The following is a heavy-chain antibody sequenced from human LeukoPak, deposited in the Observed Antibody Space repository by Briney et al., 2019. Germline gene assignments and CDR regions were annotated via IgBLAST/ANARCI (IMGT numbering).Heavy chain of an antibody. J-gene: IGHJ6*03. CDR2: IIAIFGTA. CDR3: ARTIFRVVMDYYYYYYMDV. Sequence: VASVKVSCKAFGGTFSSYAISWVRQAPGQGLEWMGGIIAIFGTANYAQKFQGRVTITADESTSTAYMELSSLRSEDTAVYYCARTIFRVVMDYYYYYYMDVWGKGTTVTVSS. D-gene: IGHD3-3*01. CDR1: GGTFSSYA. V-gene: IGHV1-69*13.